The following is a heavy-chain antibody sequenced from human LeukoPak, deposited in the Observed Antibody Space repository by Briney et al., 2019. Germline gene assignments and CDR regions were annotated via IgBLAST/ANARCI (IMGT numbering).Heavy chain of an antibody. CDR2: INHSGST. D-gene: IGHD6-6*01. CDR1: GGSFSGYY. CDR3: ASQRAYSGSVDY. V-gene: IGHV4-34*01. J-gene: IGHJ4*02. Sequence: SETLSHTCAVYGGSFSGYYWSWIRQPPGKGLEWIGEINHSGSTNYNPSLKSRVTISVDTSKNQFSLKLSSVTAADTAVYYCASQRAYSGSVDYWGQGTLVTVSS.